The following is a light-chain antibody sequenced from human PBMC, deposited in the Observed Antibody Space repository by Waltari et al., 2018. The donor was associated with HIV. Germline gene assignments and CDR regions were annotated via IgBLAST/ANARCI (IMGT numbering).Light chain of an antibody. Sequence: PSVSEAPRQRVTISCSGSSSNIGNNAVNWYQQVPGKAPKLLIYYDDLLSSGVSDRFSGSKSGTSASLAIRGLQSEDEAEYYCAAWDDYLNGYVFGSGTKVTVL. CDR3: AAWDDYLNGYV. CDR1: SSNIGNNA. V-gene: IGLV1-36*01. J-gene: IGLJ1*01. CDR2: YDD.